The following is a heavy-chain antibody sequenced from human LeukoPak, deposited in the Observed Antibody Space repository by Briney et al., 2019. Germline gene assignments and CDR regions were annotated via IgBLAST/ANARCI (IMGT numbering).Heavy chain of an antibody. V-gene: IGHV3-53*01. CDR3: ATSGDYVLHS. J-gene: IGHJ4*02. CDR2: INVSGGST. Sequence: GGSLRLSCAASGFTVSSNYMSWVRQAPGKGLEWVSGINVSGGSTYYADSVKGRLTISRDDPKNTVYLQMNSLRAEDTAVYYCATSGDYVLHSWGQGTLVTVSS. D-gene: IGHD4-17*01. CDR1: GFTVSSNY.